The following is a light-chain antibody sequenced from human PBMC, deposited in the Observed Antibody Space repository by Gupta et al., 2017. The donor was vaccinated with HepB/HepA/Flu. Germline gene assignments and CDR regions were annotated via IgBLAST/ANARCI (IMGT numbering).Light chain of an antibody. CDR2: GAS. CDR1: QGISNY. V-gene: IGKV1-27*01. J-gene: IGKJ4*01. CDR3: QKYNRVPLT. Sequence: DIQMTQSPSSLSASGGDRVTITCRASQGISNYLAWYQQRPGKVPKLLIYGASTLQPGVPSRFSGSGSGTXFTLTIXSLQPEDVATYYCQKYNRVPLTFGXGTKVEIK.